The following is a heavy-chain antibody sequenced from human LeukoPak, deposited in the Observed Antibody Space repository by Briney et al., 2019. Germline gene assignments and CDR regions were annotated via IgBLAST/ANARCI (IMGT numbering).Heavy chain of an antibody. V-gene: IGHV4-28*01. J-gene: IGHJ5*02. CDR3: ARRPGYSSSWEYNWFDP. CDR2: IYYRGST. D-gene: IGHD6-13*01. CDR1: GYSISSSNW. Sequence: KSSETLSLTCAVAGYSISSSNWGGWIRQPPGKGLEWIGDIYYRGSTYYNPSLKSRLTMSVDTSKNQFSLKLSSVTAVDTAVYYCARRPGYSSSWEYNWFDPWGQGTLVTVSS.